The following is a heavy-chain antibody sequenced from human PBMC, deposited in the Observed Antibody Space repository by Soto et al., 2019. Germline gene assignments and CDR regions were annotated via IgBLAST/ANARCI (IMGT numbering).Heavy chain of an antibody. J-gene: IGHJ6*02. CDR3: ARAQYGSGSYYNVGDYGMDV. CDR1: GYTFTSYG. V-gene: IGHV1-18*01. Sequence: QVQLVQSGAEVKKPGASVKVSCKASGYTFTSYGISWVRQAPGQGLEWMGWISAYNGNTNYAQKLQGRVTMTTDTSTSTAYMELRSLRSDDTAVYYCARAQYGSGSYYNVGDYGMDVWGQRTTVTVSS. CDR2: ISAYNGNT. D-gene: IGHD3-10*01.